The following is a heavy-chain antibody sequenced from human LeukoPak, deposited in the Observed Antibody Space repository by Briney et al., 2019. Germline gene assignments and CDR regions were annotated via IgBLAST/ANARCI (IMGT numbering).Heavy chain of an antibody. CDR1: GFRFNRFS. V-gene: IGHV3-7*01. J-gene: IGHJ4*02. CDR2: TKQDGSQK. Sequence: GGSLRLSCAASGFRFNRFSMSWVRQTPGKGLEWVANTKQDGSQKEYADSVKGRFAISRDNANNFLDLQMNSLRAEDTGVYYCASVDFDNNAHYHYYLPNWGQGTRVTVSS. CDR3: ASVDFDNNAHYHYYLPN. D-gene: IGHD2/OR15-2a*01.